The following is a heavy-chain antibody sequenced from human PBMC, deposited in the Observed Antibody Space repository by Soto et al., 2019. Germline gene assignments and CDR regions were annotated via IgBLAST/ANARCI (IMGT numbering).Heavy chain of an antibody. V-gene: IGHV3-66*01. Sequence: EVQLVESGGGLVQPGGSLRLSCAASGFTVSSNYMSWVRQAPGKGLEWVSVIYSGGSTYYADSVKGRFTISRDNSKNTLYPQMNSLRAEDTAVYYCARATTVTTFRYYYYGMDVWGQGTTVTVSS. J-gene: IGHJ6*02. CDR1: GFTVSSNY. D-gene: IGHD4-17*01. CDR2: IYSGGST. CDR3: ARATTVTTFRYYYYGMDV.